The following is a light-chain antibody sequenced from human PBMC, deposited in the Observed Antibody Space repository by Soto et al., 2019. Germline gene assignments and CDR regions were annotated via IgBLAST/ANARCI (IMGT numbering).Light chain of an antibody. CDR1: QSISSW. CDR2: DAS. Sequence: DIQMTQSTSTLSASVGDRVSITCRASQSISSWLAWYQQKPGKAPKILIYDASSLESGVPSRFSGSGSGTEFTLTISSLQPGDLATYYCQQYNTSWTFGQGAKV. CDR3: QQYNTSWT. V-gene: IGKV1-5*01. J-gene: IGKJ1*01.